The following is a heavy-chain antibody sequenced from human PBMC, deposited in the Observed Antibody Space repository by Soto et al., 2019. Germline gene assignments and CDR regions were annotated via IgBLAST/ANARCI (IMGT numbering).Heavy chain of an antibody. Sequence: PEGSLRLSCTASGFTFSSYGMGWVRQAPGKGLQWVSTIRGDGGQTHYTDSVKGRFSISRDNSKNTVYLQMDSLRAEDTAMYFCARDVGLDSDDFFAYWGQGTQVTVSS. V-gene: IGHV3-23*01. CDR3: ARDVGLDSDDFFAY. J-gene: IGHJ4*02. CDR1: GFTFSSYG. CDR2: IRGDGGQT. D-gene: IGHD3-9*01.